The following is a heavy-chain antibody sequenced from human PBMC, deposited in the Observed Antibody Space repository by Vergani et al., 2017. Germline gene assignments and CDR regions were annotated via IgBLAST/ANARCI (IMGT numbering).Heavy chain of an antibody. J-gene: IGHJ5*02. Sequence: QVQLQQWGAGLLKPSETLSLTCAVYGGSFSGYYWSWIRQPPGKGLEWIGEINHSGSTNYNPSLKSRVTISVDTSKNQFSLKLSSVTAADTAVYYCARKIRGRERLRFDPWGQGTLVTVSS. CDR1: GGSFSGYY. V-gene: IGHV4-34*01. CDR2: INHSGST. CDR3: ARKIRGRERLRFDP. D-gene: IGHD5-18*01.